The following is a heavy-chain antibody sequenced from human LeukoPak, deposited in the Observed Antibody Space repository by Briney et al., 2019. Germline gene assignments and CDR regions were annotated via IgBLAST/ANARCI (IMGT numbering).Heavy chain of an antibody. D-gene: IGHD3-16*02. CDR2: INPNSGGT. CDR1: GYTFTGYY. V-gene: IGHV1-2*02. Sequence: ASVKVSCKASGYTFTGYYMHWVRQAPGQGLEWMGWINPNSGGTNYAQKFQGRVTMTRDTSISTAYMELSRLRSDDTAVYYCARTYYDYVWGSYRFHWFDPWGQGTLVTVPS. CDR3: ARTYYDYVWGSYRFHWFDP. J-gene: IGHJ5*02.